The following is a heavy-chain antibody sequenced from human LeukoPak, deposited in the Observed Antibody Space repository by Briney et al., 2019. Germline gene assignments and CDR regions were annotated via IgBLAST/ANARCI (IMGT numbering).Heavy chain of an antibody. Sequence: GGSLRLSCEASGFTFSLNWVRRTPEKRLEWVSSIDNSGSLIFYADSVKGRVTISRDNAKNSLCLQMNSLRAEDTAVYYCARDRGSGWYGDLGYWGQGTLVTVSS. CDR2: IDNSGSLI. CDR1: GFTFS. V-gene: IGHV3-21*04. J-gene: IGHJ4*02. CDR3: ARDRGSGWYGDLGY. D-gene: IGHD6-19*01.